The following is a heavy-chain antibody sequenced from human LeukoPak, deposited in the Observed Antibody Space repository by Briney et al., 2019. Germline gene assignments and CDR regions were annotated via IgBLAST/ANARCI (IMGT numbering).Heavy chain of an antibody. V-gene: IGHV4-39*01. CDR2: IYYSGST. Sequence: PSETLSLTCTVSGGSISSSSYYWGWIRQPPGRGLEWIGSIYYSGSTYYNPSLKSRVTISVDTSKNQFSLKLSSVTAADTAVYYCARRHDFWKYFDYWDQGTLVTVSS. CDR1: GGSISSSSYY. CDR3: ARRHDFWKYFDY. D-gene: IGHD3-3*01. J-gene: IGHJ4*02.